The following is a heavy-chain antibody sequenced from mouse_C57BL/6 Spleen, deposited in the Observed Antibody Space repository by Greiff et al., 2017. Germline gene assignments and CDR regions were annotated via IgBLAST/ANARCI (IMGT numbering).Heavy chain of an antibody. Sequence: QVQLQQSGAELVKPGASVKISCKASGYAFSSYWMNWVKQRPGKGLEWIGQIYPGDGDTNYNGKFKGKATLTADKSSSTAYMQLSSLTSEDSAVYFCARSPYDGYFDYWGQGTTLTVSS. CDR1: GYAFSSYW. CDR2: IYPGDGDT. J-gene: IGHJ2*01. V-gene: IGHV1-80*01. D-gene: IGHD2-12*01. CDR3: ARSPYDGYFDY.